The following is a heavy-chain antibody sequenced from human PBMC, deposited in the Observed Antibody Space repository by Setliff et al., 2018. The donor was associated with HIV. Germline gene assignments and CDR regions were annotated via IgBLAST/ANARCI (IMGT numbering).Heavy chain of an antibody. CDR1: GGSFSVYY. CDR2: INHSGRT. V-gene: IGHV4-34*01. Sequence: SETLSLTCAVSGGSFSVYYWRWIRQPPGKGLEWIGEINHSGRTNYNPSLKSRITISVDTSKGQFSLKLSSVTAADTAVYYCARGARLLTGYADRWDYYYMRIWGKGTTVTVSS. J-gene: IGHJ6*03. D-gene: IGHD2-8*01. CDR3: ARGARLLTGYADRWDYYYMRI.